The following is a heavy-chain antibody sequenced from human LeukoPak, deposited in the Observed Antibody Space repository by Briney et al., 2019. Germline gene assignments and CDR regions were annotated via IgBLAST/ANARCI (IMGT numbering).Heavy chain of an antibody. D-gene: IGHD2-15*01. CDR3: ARAGPPYCSGGSCYVPSYFDY. CDR2: IWYDGSNK. J-gene: IGHJ4*02. V-gene: IGHV3-33*01. Sequence: GRSLRLSRAASGFTFSSYGMHWVRQAPGKGLEWVAVIWYDGSNKYYADSVKGRFTISRDNSKNTLYLQMNSLRAEDTAVYYCARAGPPYCSGGSCYVPSYFDYWGQGTLVTVSS. CDR1: GFTFSSYG.